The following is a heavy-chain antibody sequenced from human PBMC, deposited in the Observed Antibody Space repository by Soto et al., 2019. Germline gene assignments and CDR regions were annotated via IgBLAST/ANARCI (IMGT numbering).Heavy chain of an antibody. CDR3: AKIRLEHPY. J-gene: IGHJ4*02. CDR1: GFTFSSYA. D-gene: IGHD6-25*01. V-gene: IGHV3-23*01. CDR2: ISGSGGST. Sequence: PGGSLRLSCAASGFTFSSYAMSWVRQAPGEGLEWVSAISGSGGSTYYADSVKGRFTISRDSSKNTLYLQMNSLKAEDTAVYYCAKIRLEHPYRGQGTLVTVSS.